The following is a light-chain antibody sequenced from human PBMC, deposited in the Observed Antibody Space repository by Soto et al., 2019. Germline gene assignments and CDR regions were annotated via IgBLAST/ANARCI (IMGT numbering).Light chain of an antibody. Sequence: EIVVTQSPATLSASPGERVTLSCRASQFVSRRLAWYQQRPGQVPRLLIYGASTRATGTPDRFSGSGSGTDFTFTISRLEPEDSAVYYCQQYGNSVTFGGGTKVEMK. CDR1: QFVSRR. CDR3: QQYGNSVT. J-gene: IGKJ4*01. V-gene: IGKV3-20*01. CDR2: GAS.